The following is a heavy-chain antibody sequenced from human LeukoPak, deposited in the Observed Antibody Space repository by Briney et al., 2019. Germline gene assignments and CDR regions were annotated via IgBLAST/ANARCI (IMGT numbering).Heavy chain of an antibody. CDR3: GRKADCRGGSCPTGAFDI. CDR2: IYHSGSR. J-gene: IGHJ3*02. V-gene: IGHV4-4*02. CDR1: GGSISSSNW. D-gene: IGHD2-15*01. Sequence: KPSETLSLTCVVSGGSISSSNWWSWVRQPPGKGLDWIRKIYHSGSRNYNPSLKSLLTISVDTSKNQFSLKLSSVTAADTAVYYCGRKADCRGGSCPTGAFDIWSQGTMVTVYS.